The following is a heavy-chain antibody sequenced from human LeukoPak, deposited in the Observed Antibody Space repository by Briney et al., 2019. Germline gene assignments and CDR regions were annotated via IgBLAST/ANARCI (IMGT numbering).Heavy chain of an antibody. Sequence: PSETLSLTCTVSGGSISSYYWSWIRQPPGKGLEWIGYIYYSGSTNYNPSLKSRVTISVDTSKNQFSLKLSSVTAADTAVYYCARDGGIAAAVSYWYFDLWGRGTLVTVSS. CDR3: ARDGGIAAAVSYWYFDL. CDR2: IYYSGST. CDR1: GGSISSYY. D-gene: IGHD6-13*01. V-gene: IGHV4-59*01. J-gene: IGHJ2*01.